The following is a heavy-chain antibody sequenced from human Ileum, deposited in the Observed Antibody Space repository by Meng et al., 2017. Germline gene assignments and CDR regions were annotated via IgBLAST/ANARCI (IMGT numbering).Heavy chain of an antibody. CDR1: GASISSHY. CDR3: ARLLDSSDWGWFDP. CDR2: IYYRGGA. D-gene: IGHD3-22*01. J-gene: IGHJ5*02. Sequence: QVQLQESGPGLVKPSYTLALPCSVSGASISSHYWTWIRQPPGKGLEYIGYIYYRGGASYNPSLRSRVTMSVDTSKNQFSLNLSSVTAADTAVYYCARLLDSSDWGWFDPWGQGTLVTVSS. V-gene: IGHV4-59*08.